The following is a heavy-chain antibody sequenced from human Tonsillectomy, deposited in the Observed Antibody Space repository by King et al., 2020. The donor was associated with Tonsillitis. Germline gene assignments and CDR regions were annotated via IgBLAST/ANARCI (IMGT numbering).Heavy chain of an antibody. CDR1: GGSFSGYY. Sequence: VQLQQWGAGLLKPSATLSLTCAVYGGSFSGYYWNWIRQPPGKGLEWIGEINHSGSANYNPSLKSRVTVSVDTSKNQFSLKLSSVTAADTAVYYCSTTEGPWGQGTLVTVSS. CDR2: INHSGSA. V-gene: IGHV4-34*01. J-gene: IGHJ5*02. CDR3: STTEGP.